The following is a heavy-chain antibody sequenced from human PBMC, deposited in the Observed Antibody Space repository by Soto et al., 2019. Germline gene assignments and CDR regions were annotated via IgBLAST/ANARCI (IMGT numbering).Heavy chain of an antibody. J-gene: IGHJ4*02. CDR2: SIPIFGTA. CDR1: GGTFSSYA. Sequence: QVQLVQSGAEVKKPGSSVKVSCKASGGTFSSYAISWVRQAPGQGLEWLGGSIPIFGTANYAQKFQGRVTITADESTSTAYMELSSLRSEEPAVYYCARDYGSGSSPFHYWGQGTLVTVSS. V-gene: IGHV1-69*01. CDR3: ARDYGSGSSPFHY. D-gene: IGHD3-10*01.